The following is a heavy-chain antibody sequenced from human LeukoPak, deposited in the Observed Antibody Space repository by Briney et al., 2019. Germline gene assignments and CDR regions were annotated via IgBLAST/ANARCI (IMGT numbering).Heavy chain of an antibody. CDR1: GFTFSSYA. V-gene: IGHV3-30-3*01. CDR3: AKDPGDYGGNAGY. J-gene: IGHJ4*02. CDR2: ISYDGSNK. D-gene: IGHD4-23*01. Sequence: GRSLRLSCAASGFTFSSYAMHWVRQAPGKGLEWVAVISYDGSNKYYADSVKGRFTISRDNSKNTLYLQMNSLRAEDTAVYYCAKDPGDYGGNAGYWGRGTLVTVSS.